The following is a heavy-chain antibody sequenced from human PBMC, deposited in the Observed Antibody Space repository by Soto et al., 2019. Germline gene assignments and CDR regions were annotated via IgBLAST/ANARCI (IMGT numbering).Heavy chain of an antibody. CDR2: IDSSDSYT. Sequence: GESLKISCKGSGYSFTSYWISWVRQMPGKGLEWMGRIDSSDSYTNYSPSFQGHVTISADKSISTAYLQWSSLKASDTAMYYCAGARMGDYYDSSGSTIWGQGTMVTVS. CDR1: GYSFTSYW. CDR3: AGARMGDYYDSSGSTI. D-gene: IGHD3-22*01. J-gene: IGHJ3*02. V-gene: IGHV5-10-1*01.